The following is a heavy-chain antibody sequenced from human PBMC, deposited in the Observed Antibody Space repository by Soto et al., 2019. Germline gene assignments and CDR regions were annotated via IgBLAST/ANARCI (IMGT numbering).Heavy chain of an antibody. CDR1: GFTFNDYW. J-gene: IGHJ6*02. D-gene: IGHD1-20*01. CDR2: LNSDGSSG. CDR3: ARGLKYKYGMDV. V-gene: IGHV3-74*01. Sequence: EVQLVESGGGLVQPGGSLRLSCVASGFTFNDYWMHWVRQAPGKGLVWVSRLNSDGSSGYYGDSMKGRCTISRDNAKNTLYLQINSLRDEDTAVYYCARGLKYKYGMDVWGQGTTVTVSS.